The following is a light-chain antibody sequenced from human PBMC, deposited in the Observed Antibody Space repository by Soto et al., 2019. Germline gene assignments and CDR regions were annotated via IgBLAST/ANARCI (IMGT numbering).Light chain of an antibody. J-gene: IGKJ1*01. Sequence: DIRMTQSPSTLSAFVGDRVTITCRASQSISLSLAWYQQKPGKAPDLLISDASNLERGVPSRISGSGSGTEFTHTISSLQPDDFATYYCKQYDSYWTFGPGTKVDIK. CDR1: QSISLS. CDR2: DAS. V-gene: IGKV1-5*01. CDR3: KQYDSYWT.